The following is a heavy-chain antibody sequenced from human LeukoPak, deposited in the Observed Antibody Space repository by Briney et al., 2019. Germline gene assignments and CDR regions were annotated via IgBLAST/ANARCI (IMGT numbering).Heavy chain of an antibody. J-gene: IGHJ6*03. V-gene: IGHV3-48*04. Sequence: GGSLRLSCAASGFTFSSYSMNWVRQAPGKGLEWVSYISSSSSTKYYADSVKGRFTISRDNAKNSLYLQMNSLRAEDTAVYYCAKYSFYYMDVWGKGTTVTVSS. CDR2: ISSSSSTK. CDR3: AKYSFYYMDV. D-gene: IGHD2-21*01. CDR1: GFTFSSYS.